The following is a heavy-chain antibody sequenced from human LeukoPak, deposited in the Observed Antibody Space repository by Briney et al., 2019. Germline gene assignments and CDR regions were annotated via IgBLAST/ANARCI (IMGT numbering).Heavy chain of an antibody. CDR3: ARSYGFGESVDY. D-gene: IGHD3-10*01. CDR1: GGSISSSSYY. J-gene: IGHJ4*02. Sequence: PSETLSLTCTVSGGSISSSSYYWGWIRQPPGKGLEWIGSIYYSGSTYYNPSLKSRVTISVDTSKNQFSLKLSSVTAADTAVYYCARSYGFGESVDYWGQGTLVTVSS. V-gene: IGHV4-39*07. CDR2: IYYSGST.